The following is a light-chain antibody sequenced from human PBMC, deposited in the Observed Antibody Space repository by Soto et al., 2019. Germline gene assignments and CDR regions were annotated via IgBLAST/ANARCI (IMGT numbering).Light chain of an antibody. V-gene: IGKV3-15*01. CDR3: QHRSSWPIT. Sequence: EIVMTQSPATLSVSPGERATLSCRASQSVSSNLAWYQQKPGQAPRLLIYGASTRATGFPARFSGSGSGTDFTLTISSLQSEDFAVYYCQHRSSWPITFGQGTRLEIK. CDR1: QSVSSN. J-gene: IGKJ5*01. CDR2: GAS.